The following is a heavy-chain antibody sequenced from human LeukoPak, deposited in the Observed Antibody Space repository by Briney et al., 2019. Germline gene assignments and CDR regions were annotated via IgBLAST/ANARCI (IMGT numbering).Heavy chain of an antibody. Sequence: GGSLRLSCAVSGFTFSSYAISWVRQAPGKGLEWVSAISGSGGSTYYADSVKGRFTISRDNSKDTLYLQMNSLRAEDTAVYYCAKDYYDSSGYRVYYFDYWGQGTLVTVSS. CDR1: GFTFSSYA. D-gene: IGHD3-22*01. J-gene: IGHJ4*02. CDR2: ISGSGGST. CDR3: AKDYYDSSGYRVYYFDY. V-gene: IGHV3-23*01.